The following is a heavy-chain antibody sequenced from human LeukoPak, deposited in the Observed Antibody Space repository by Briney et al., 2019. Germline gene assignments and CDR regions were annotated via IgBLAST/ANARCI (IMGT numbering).Heavy chain of an antibody. D-gene: IGHD6-13*01. CDR3: ARERPPGDSSNWFLEGYFDI. CDR1: GYTFTGYY. J-gene: IGHJ4*02. V-gene: IGHV1-2*02. CDR2: INPNSGGT. Sequence: ASVKVSCKASGYTFTGYYMHWLRQAPGQGLEWMGWINPNSGGTNYAQKFQGRVTMTRDTSISTAYMELSTLRSDDTAVYYCARERPPGDSSNWFLEGYFDIWGQGTLATVSS.